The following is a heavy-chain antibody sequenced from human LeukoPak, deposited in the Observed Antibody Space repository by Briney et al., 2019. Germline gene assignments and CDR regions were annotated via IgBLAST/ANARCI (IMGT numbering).Heavy chain of an antibody. Sequence: GGSLRLSCAASGFTFSSSAMSWVRQVPGKGLEWVSGISASGGSTYYVDSVRGRFTISRDNAKNSLYLQMNSLRAEDTAVYYCAREIVGATLGNFDYWGQGTLVTVSS. D-gene: IGHD1-26*01. CDR1: GFTFSSSA. CDR3: AREIVGATLGNFDY. J-gene: IGHJ4*02. V-gene: IGHV3-23*01. CDR2: ISASGGST.